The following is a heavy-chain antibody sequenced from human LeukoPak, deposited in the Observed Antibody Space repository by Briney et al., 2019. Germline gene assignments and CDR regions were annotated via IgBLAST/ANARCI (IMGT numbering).Heavy chain of an antibody. J-gene: IGHJ5*02. CDR3: ARSVVGQFDP. Sequence: SETLSLTCTVSGGSISSSGNYWGWIRQTPGKGLEWIGSIYHSGSTYYNPSLKSRVTLSVDTSKNQFYLRLTSVTAADTAVYYCARSVVGQFDPWGQGTLVTVSS. CDR2: IYHSGST. V-gene: IGHV4-39*07. D-gene: IGHD2-2*01. CDR1: GGSISSSGNY.